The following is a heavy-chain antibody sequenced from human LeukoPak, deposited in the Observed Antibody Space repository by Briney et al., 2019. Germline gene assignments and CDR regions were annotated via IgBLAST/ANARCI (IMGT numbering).Heavy chain of an antibody. CDR3: AKGTVTTPHYFDY. CDR1: GFTFSSYS. J-gene: IGHJ4*02. D-gene: IGHD4-17*01. Sequence: GGSLRLSCAASGFTFSSYSMNWVRQAPGKGLEWVSYISSSSSTIYYADSVKGRFTISRDNSKNTLYLQMNSLRAEDTAVYYCAKGTVTTPHYFDYWGQGTLVTVSS. V-gene: IGHV3-48*01. CDR2: ISSSSSTI.